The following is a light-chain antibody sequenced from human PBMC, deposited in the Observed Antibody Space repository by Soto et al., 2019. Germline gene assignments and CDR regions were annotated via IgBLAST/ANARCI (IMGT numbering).Light chain of an antibody. CDR3: QQYNKWPRT. J-gene: IGKJ2*01. V-gene: IGKV3-15*01. Sequence: EIVMTQSPATLSVSPGERATLSCRASQSVSSNLAWYQQIPGQAPRLLIYAASTRATGIPARFSGSGSGTEFTLTISSLQSEDFAVYYCQQYNKWPRTFGQGTKLEIK. CDR1: QSVSSN. CDR2: AAS.